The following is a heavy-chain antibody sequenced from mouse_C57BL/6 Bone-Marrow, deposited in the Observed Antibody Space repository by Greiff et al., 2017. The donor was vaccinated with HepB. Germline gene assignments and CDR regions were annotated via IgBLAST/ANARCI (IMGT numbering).Heavy chain of an antibody. Sequence: EVKVVESGAELVRPGASVKLSCTASGFNIKDDYMHWVKQRPEQGLEWIGWIDPENGDTEYASKFQGKATITADTSSNTAYLQLSSLTSEDTAVYYCTSSNGDYWGQGTTLTVSS. J-gene: IGHJ2*01. CDR1: GFNIKDDY. D-gene: IGHD2-10*02. CDR3: TSSNGDY. V-gene: IGHV14-4*01. CDR2: IDPENGDT.